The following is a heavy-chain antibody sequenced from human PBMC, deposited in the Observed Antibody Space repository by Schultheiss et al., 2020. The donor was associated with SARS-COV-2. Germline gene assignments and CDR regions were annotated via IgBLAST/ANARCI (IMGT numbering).Heavy chain of an antibody. CDR3: ARDLRPALLWFGELPDYGMDV. Sequence: GGSLRLSCAASGFTFSSYGMHWVRQAPGKGLEWVAVISYDGSNKYYADSVKGRFTISRDNSKNTLYLQMNSLRAEDTAVYYCARDLRPALLWFGELPDYGMDVWGQGTTVTVSS. CDR2: ISYDGSNK. V-gene: IGHV3-30*12. D-gene: IGHD3-10*01. CDR1: GFTFSSYG. J-gene: IGHJ6*02.